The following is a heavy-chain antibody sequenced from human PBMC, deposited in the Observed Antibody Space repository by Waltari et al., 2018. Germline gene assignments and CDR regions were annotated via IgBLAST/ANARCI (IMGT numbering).Heavy chain of an antibody. CDR2: INPNSGGT. Sequence: QVQLVQSGAEVKKPGASVKVSCKASGYTFTGYYMHWVRQAPGQGLEWMGRINPNSGGTNYAQKFQGRVTMTRDTSISTAYMELSRLRSDDTAVYYCAREGRSIAARPDVVDYYYYYMDVWGKGTTVTVSS. CDR3: AREGRSIAARPDVVDYYYYYMDV. D-gene: IGHD6-6*01. CDR1: GYTFTGYY. V-gene: IGHV1-2*06. J-gene: IGHJ6*03.